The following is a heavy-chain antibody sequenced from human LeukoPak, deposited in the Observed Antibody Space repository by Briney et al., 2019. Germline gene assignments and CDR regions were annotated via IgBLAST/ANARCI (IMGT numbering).Heavy chain of an antibody. CDR3: ARDYGSGSYGMDV. J-gene: IGHJ6*04. V-gene: IGHV3-74*01. CDR1: GFTFSSYW. Sequence: PGGSLRLSCAASGFTFSSYWMHWVRQAPGKGLVWVSRINSVGSSTSYADSVKGRFTISRDNAKNTLYLQMNSLRAEDTAVYYCARDYGSGSYGMDVWGKGTTVTVSS. D-gene: IGHD3-10*01. CDR2: INSVGSST.